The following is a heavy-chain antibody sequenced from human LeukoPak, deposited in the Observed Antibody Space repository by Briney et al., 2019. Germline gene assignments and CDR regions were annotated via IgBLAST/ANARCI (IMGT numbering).Heavy chain of an antibody. CDR2: IYTSGST. CDR3: ARAKPVQLERRDAFDI. Sequence: SETLSLTCTVSGGSISSYYWSWIRQPAGKGLEWIGRIYTSGSTNYNPSLKSRVTMSVDTSKNQFSLKLSSVTAADTAVYYCARAKPVQLERRDAFDIWGQGTMVTVSS. J-gene: IGHJ3*02. D-gene: IGHD1-1*01. CDR1: GGSISSYY. V-gene: IGHV4-4*07.